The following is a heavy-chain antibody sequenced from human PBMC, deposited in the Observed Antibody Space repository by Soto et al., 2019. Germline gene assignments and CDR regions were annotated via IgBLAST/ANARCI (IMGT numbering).Heavy chain of an antibody. CDR1: GGSISSGGSY. D-gene: IGHD3-3*01. V-gene: IGHV4-31*03. CDR3: ARQRHPLEPFDY. CDR2: IFYSGTT. Sequence: QLQLQESGPGLVKPSQTLSLTCTVSGGSISSGGSYWSWVRQHPGKGLEWIGYIFYSGTTYFNPSLKSRVTMSLDTSKNQFSLKLSSVTAADTAVYYCARQRHPLEPFDYWGQGTLVPVSS. J-gene: IGHJ4*02.